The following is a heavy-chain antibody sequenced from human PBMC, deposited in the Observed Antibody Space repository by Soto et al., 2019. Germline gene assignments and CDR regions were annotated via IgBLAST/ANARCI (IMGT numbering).Heavy chain of an antibody. D-gene: IGHD2-8*01. Sequence: LXLTCAVYRGSFSGYYWGWSQQPPWKGLEWIGEINHSGSTNYNPSLKSRVTISVDTSKNQFSLKLSSVTASDTAVYYCVSQRTSVLTQAYFYYWGPGALVTVSS. J-gene: IGHJ4*02. CDR2: INHSGST. V-gene: IGHV4-34*01. CDR1: RGSFSGYY. CDR3: VSQRTSVLTQAYFYY.